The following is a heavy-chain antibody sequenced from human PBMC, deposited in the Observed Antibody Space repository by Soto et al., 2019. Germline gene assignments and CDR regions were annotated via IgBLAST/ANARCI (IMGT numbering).Heavy chain of an antibody. CDR1: GVSVTSGTYY. V-gene: IGHV4-61*01. CDR2: IYSSGST. D-gene: IGHD3-9*01. Sequence: PSETLSLTCTVSGVSVTSGTYYWTWIRQPPGKGLEWIGYIYSSGSTNYNPSLKSRVTISVDTSKNQFSLKLSSVTAADTAVYYCARHRYKDDILTGPFDYWGQGTLVTVSS. J-gene: IGHJ4*02. CDR3: ARHRYKDDILTGPFDY.